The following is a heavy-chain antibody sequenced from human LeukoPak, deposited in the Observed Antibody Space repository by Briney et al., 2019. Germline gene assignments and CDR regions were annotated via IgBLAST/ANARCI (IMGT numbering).Heavy chain of an antibody. CDR3: ARGGSSWPFDY. J-gene: IGHJ4*02. CDR1: GFTVSSNY. V-gene: IGHV3-53*01. D-gene: IGHD6-13*01. Sequence: GGSLRLSCAASGFTVSSNYMSWVRQAPGKGLEWVSVIYSGGSTYYADSVKGRFTISRDNSKNTLYLQTNSLRAEDTAVYYCARGGSSWPFDYWGQGTLVTVSS. CDR2: IYSGGST.